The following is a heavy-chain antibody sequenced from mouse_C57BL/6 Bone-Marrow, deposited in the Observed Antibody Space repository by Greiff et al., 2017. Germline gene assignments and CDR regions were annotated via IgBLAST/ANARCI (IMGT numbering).Heavy chain of an antibody. D-gene: IGHD1-1*01. V-gene: IGHV14-4*01. CDR2: IDPENGDT. CDR3: TTYYYGSSYGYAMDY. J-gene: IGHJ4*01. CDR1: GFNIKDDY. Sequence: VQLQQSGAELVRPGASVKLSCTASGFNIKDDYMHWVKQRPEQGLEWIGWIDPENGDTAYASKFQGKATITADTSSNTAYLQLSSLTSEDTAVYYCTTYYYGSSYGYAMDYWGQGTSVTVSS.